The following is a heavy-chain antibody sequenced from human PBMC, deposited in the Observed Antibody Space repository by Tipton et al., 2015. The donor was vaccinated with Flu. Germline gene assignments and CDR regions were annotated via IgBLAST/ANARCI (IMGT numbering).Heavy chain of an antibody. V-gene: IGHV3-21*01. J-gene: IGHJ4*02. CDR2: ISSSSSYL. Sequence: GSLRLSCAASGITFSSYSMNWVRQAPGKGLEWVSSISSSSSYLYYADSVKGRFAISRDNAKNSLYLQMDSLRAEDTAVYYCARAHRAYCSSTSCYGAGYWGQGTLVTVSS. CDR1: GITFSSYS. CDR3: ARAHRAYCSSTSCYGAGY. D-gene: IGHD2-2*01.